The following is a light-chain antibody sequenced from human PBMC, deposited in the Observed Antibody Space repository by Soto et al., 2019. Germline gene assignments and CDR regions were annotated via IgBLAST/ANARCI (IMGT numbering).Light chain of an antibody. V-gene: IGLV1-47*01. CDR1: SSNIGSNY. Sequence: QSVLTQPPSASGTPGQRVTISCSGSSSNIGSNYVYWYQQLPGTAPKLLIYRNNQRPSGVPDRFSGSKSGTSASRAISGLRSEDEADYYCAAWDDSLSGRFGTWTKLTVL. CDR2: RNN. CDR3: AAWDDSLSGR. J-gene: IGLJ1*01.